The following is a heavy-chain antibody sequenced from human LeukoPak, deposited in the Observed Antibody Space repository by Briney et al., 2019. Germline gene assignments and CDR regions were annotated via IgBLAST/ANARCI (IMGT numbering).Heavy chain of an antibody. CDR2: ISGSGDTT. J-gene: IGHJ4*02. Sequence: GGSLRLSCSGTGFTFSNYAMSWVRQAPGKGLEWVSGISGSGDTTEYADSVRGRFAISRDNSDNTVYLEMNRLRVEDTAVYYCARGGPSVKMIRGDFDHWGQGTLVTVSS. CDR1: GFTFSNYA. D-gene: IGHD3-10*01. CDR3: ARGGPSVKMIRGDFDH. V-gene: IGHV3-23*01.